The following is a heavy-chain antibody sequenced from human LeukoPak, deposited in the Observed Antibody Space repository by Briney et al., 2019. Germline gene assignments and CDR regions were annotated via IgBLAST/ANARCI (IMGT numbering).Heavy chain of an antibody. CDR3: AKMEDGDYGGWWFDP. CDR2: TYYRSKWYN. V-gene: IGHV6-1*01. J-gene: IGHJ5*02. D-gene: IGHD4-17*01. CDR1: GDIVSSNSAA. Sequence: SQTLSLTCAISGDIVSSNSAAWNWIRQSPSRGLEWLGRTYYRSKWYNDYAVSVKSRITINPDTSKNQFSLQLNSVTPEDTAVYYCAKMEDGDYGGWWFDPWGQGTLVTVSS.